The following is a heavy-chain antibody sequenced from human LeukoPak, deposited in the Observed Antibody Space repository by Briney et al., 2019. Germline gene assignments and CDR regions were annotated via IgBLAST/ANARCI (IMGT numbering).Heavy chain of an antibody. Sequence: SVKVSCKASGGTFSSYAISWVRQAPGQGLEWMGRIIPILGIANYAQKFQGRVTITADKSTSTAYMELSSLRSEDTAVYYCARPLHQLDSSRVRGDAFDIWGQGTMVNVSS. CDR2: IIPILGIA. CDR3: ARPLHQLDSSRVRGDAFDI. J-gene: IGHJ3*02. V-gene: IGHV1-69*04. CDR1: GGTFSSYA. D-gene: IGHD6-13*01.